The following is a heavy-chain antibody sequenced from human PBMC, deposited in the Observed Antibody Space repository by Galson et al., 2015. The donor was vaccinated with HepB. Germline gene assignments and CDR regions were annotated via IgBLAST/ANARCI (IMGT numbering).Heavy chain of an antibody. V-gene: IGHV1-69*13. Sequence: SVKVSCKASGGTFSSYAISWVRQAPGQGLEWMGGIIPIFGTANYAQKFQGRVTITADESTSTAYMELSSLRSEDTAVYYCARDRSTGDRYRIGFDYWGQGTLVTVSS. J-gene: IGHJ4*02. D-gene: IGHD2-21*02. CDR2: IIPIFGTA. CDR1: GGTFSSYA. CDR3: ARDRSTGDRYRIGFDY.